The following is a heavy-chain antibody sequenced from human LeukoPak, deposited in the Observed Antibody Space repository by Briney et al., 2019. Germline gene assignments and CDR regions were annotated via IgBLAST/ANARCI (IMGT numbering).Heavy chain of an antibody. CDR3: ARAERRYFALPYYYYGMDV. CDR2: IKSKADGGTP. CDR1: GFSFSDAW. J-gene: IGHJ6*02. V-gene: IGHV3-15*07. Sequence: NTGGSLRLSCAASGFSFSDAWMNWVRQAPGKGLEWVGHIKSKADGGTPDYVAPVKGRFTISRDDSRNTLYLQMNSLRAEDTAVYYCARAERRYFALPYYYYGMDVWGQGTTVTVSS. D-gene: IGHD3-9*01.